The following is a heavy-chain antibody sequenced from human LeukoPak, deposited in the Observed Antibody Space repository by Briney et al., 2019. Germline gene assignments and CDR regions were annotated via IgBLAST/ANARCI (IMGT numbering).Heavy chain of an antibody. CDR3: ARHPCIGGRCPNPFGP. CDR2: IYSSGST. J-gene: IGHJ5*02. CDR1: GGSISSYY. V-gene: IGHV4-59*08. Sequence: PSETLSLTCTVSGGSISSYYWSWIRQPPGKGLEWIGDIYSSGSTSYNPSFKSRVTVSVDTSKNQFSLKLSSVTAADTAAYYCARHPCIGGRCPNPFGPWGQGTLVTVSS. D-gene: IGHD2-15*01.